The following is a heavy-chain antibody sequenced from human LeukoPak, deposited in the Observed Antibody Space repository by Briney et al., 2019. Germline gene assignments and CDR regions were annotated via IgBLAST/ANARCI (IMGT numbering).Heavy chain of an antibody. CDR1: GFNFDDYA. V-gene: IGHV3-23*01. J-gene: IGHJ1*01. D-gene: IGHD3-22*01. CDR3: ATITSMRVVLIS. CDR2: ISVSATNT. Sequence: GGSLRLSCAASGFNFDDYAMHWVRPAPGKGREWVSTISVSATNTYYADSVKGRFTISRDNSKNTLYLQMNSLRADDTAVYYCATITSMRVVLISWGQGTLVTVSS.